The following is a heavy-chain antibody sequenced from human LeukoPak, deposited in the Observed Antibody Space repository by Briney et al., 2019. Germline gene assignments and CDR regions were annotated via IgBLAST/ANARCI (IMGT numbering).Heavy chain of an antibody. CDR3: TTEERVSSGYCSGGSCYIDY. CDR1: AFTFSNAW. CDR2: IRSKTDGGTT. Sequence: GGSLRLSCAASAFTFSNAWMNWVRQAPGKGLEWVGRIRSKTDGGTTDYAAPVKGRFTISRDDSKNTLYLQMNSLKTEDTAVYYCTTEERVSSGYCSGGSCYIDYWGQGTLVTVSS. D-gene: IGHD2-15*01. J-gene: IGHJ4*02. V-gene: IGHV3-15*01.